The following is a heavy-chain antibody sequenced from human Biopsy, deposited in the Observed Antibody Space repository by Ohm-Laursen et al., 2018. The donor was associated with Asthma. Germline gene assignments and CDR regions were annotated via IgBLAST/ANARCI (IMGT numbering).Heavy chain of an antibody. D-gene: IGHD6-19*01. CDR1: GGTFSNFA. CDR2: IMTVFGTT. V-gene: IGHV1-69*13. J-gene: IGHJ6*02. CDR3: ARCQVGYSSGWSLLLKKIYYSGMDV. Sequence: ASVKVSCKAPGGTFSNFAISWVRQAPGQGLEWLGGIMTVFGTTNYAQKFQGRVTITADESTSTAYMEVTSLRSEDTAIYYCARCQVGYSSGWSLLLKKIYYSGMDVWGQGTAVTVSS.